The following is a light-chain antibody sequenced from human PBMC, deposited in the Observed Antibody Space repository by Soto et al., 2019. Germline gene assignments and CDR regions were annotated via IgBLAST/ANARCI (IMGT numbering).Light chain of an antibody. V-gene: IGKV1-5*03. J-gene: IGKJ1*01. Sequence: DIQMTQSPSTLSASVGDRVTITCRASQSISSWLAWYQQKPGKAPKLLIYKASSLESGVPSRFSGSGSGTEFTLTISSLQPHEFATYYCQQYNTSSTTFGQGTKV. CDR1: QSISSW. CDR2: KAS. CDR3: QQYNTSSTT.